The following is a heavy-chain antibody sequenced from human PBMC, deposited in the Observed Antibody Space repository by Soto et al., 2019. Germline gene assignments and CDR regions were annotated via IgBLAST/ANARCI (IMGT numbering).Heavy chain of an antibody. D-gene: IGHD6-13*01. V-gene: IGHV3-30*18. Sequence: QVQLVESGGGVFQSGRSLRLSCAASGFTFSTYGMHWVRQAPGKGLEWVAAMSYDGTKQYYVDSVKGRFTISRDNSRNTLFLQVNSLRDEDTAVYYCAKEYGSTWIDHWGQGTLVTVSS. CDR3: AKEYGSTWIDH. CDR1: GFTFSTYG. CDR2: MSYDGTKQ. J-gene: IGHJ4*02.